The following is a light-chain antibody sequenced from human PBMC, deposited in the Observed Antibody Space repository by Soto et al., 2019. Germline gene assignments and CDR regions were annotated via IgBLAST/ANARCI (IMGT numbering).Light chain of an antibody. J-gene: IGKJ4*01. CDR1: QSLTNNF. CDR3: QRVDNFAT. CDR2: DVS. Sequence: EIVLTQSPATLSLSPGERVTLSCGASQSLTNNFLAWYQQRPGLAPKLLIFDVSTRATGIPDRFSGSGSGTDFTLIISRLEPGDFEVYYCQRVDNFATFGGGTKVEFK. V-gene: IGKV3D-20*01.